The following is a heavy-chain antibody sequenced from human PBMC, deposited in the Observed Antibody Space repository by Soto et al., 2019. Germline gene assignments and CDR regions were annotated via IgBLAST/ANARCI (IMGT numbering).Heavy chain of an antibody. Sequence: SETLSLTCTVSGGSISSYYWSWIRQPPGKGLEWIGYIYYSGSTNYNPSLKSRVTISVDTSKNQFSLKLSSVTAVDTAVYYCARGLDRTVTTDYWGQGTLVTVSS. CDR1: GGSISSYY. D-gene: IGHD4-17*01. V-gene: IGHV4-59*01. J-gene: IGHJ4*02. CDR2: IYYSGST. CDR3: ARGLDRTVTTDY.